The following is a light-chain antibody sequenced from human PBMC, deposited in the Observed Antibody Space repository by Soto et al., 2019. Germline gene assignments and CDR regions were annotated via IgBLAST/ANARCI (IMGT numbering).Light chain of an antibody. V-gene: IGLV2-14*01. CDR1: SSDVGGYKY. CDR3: SSYTSLKTLV. Sequence: QSALTQPASVSESPGQSITISCTGSSSDVGGYKYVSWYQQHPGKAPKLLIYDVSNRPSGVSNRFSGSKSGYTASLTISGLQSDDEADYYCSSYTSLKTLVFGTGTKLTVL. J-gene: IGLJ1*01. CDR2: DVS.